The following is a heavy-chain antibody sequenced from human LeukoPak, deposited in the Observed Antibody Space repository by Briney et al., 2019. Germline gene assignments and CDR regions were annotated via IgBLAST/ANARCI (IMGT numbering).Heavy chain of an antibody. Sequence: ASVKVSCKASGGTFSSYAISWVRQAPGQGLEWMGRIIPIFGTANYAQKFQGRVTITTDESTSTAYMELSSLRSEDTAVYYCAREEVVPAAIKGYYYYMDVWGTGTTVTVSS. D-gene: IGHD2-2*01. CDR2: IIPIFGTA. V-gene: IGHV1-69*05. CDR3: AREEVVPAAIKGYYYYMDV. CDR1: GGTFSSYA. J-gene: IGHJ6*03.